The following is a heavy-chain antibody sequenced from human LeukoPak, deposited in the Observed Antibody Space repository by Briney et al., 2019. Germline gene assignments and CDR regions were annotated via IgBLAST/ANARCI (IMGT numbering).Heavy chain of an antibody. D-gene: IGHD2-15*01. CDR1: GGTFSSYA. J-gene: IGHJ5*02. Sequence: ASVKVSCKASGGTFSSYAISWVRQAPGQGLEWMGGIIPIFGTANYAQKFQGRVTITTDESTSTAYMELSSLRSEDTAVYYCARSPTVVVAATQMNGWFDPWGQGTLVTVSS. CDR2: IIPIFGTA. CDR3: ARSPTVVVAATQMNGWFDP. V-gene: IGHV1-69*05.